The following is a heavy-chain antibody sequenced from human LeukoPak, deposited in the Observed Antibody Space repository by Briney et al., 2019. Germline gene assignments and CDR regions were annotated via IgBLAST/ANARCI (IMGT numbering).Heavy chain of an antibody. V-gene: IGHV3-21*01. J-gene: IGHJ4*02. D-gene: IGHD1-26*01. Sequence: GGSLRLSCAASGFTLSSSAMNWVRQAPGKGLEWVSSINNVGSHIYYAGSVKGRFTISRDNTKNSLYLQMNSLRTEDTAVYYCSRDPTYYLRYGYFDYWGQGALVTVSS. CDR2: INNVGSHI. CDR3: SRDPTYYLRYGYFDY. CDR1: GFTLSSSA.